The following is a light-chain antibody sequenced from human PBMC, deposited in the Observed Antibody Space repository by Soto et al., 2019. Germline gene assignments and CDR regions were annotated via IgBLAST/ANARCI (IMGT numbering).Light chain of an antibody. Sequence: DIALTQSPGTRSLSPGDRAILSSRASQSVNSGSLAWYQQRPGQAPRLLIYGATIRATGIPDKFSGSGSGTDFTLTISRLEPEDFAVYYCQQYGSSVRTFGQGTKVEIK. J-gene: IGKJ1*01. CDR1: QSVNSGS. CDR3: QQYGSSVRT. V-gene: IGKV3-20*01. CDR2: GAT.